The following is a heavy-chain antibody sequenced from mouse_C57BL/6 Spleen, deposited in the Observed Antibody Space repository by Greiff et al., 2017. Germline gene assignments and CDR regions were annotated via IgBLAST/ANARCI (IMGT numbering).Heavy chain of an antibody. CDR2: IYPGSGST. CDR3: ARDDYDGIYYAMDY. J-gene: IGHJ4*01. D-gene: IGHD2-4*01. V-gene: IGHV1-55*01. Sequence: QVQLQQPGAELVKPGASVKMSCKASGYTFTSHWITWVKQRPGQGLEWIGDIYPGSGSTNYNEKFKSKATLTVDTSSSTAYMQLSSLTSEDSAVYYCARDDYDGIYYAMDYWGEGTSVTVSS. CDR1: GYTFTSHW.